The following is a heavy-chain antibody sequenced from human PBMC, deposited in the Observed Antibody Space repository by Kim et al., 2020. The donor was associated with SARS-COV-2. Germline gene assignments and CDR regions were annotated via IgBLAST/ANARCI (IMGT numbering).Heavy chain of an antibody. CDR3: ASGGYSSGWSPFDI. J-gene: IGHJ3*02. D-gene: IGHD6-19*01. V-gene: IGHV1-69*01. Sequence: AQKFQGRVTITADECTSTAYMELSSLRSEDTAVYYCASGGYSSGWSPFDIWGQGTMVTVSS.